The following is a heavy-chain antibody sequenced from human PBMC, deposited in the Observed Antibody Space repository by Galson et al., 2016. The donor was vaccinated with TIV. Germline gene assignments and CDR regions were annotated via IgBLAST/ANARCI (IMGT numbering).Heavy chain of an antibody. D-gene: IGHD2-2*01. CDR3: AKFTSRWPPGGWIDS. V-gene: IGHV3-23*01. CDR1: GFTFSTYA. CDR2: ISGSSLST. J-gene: IGHJ5*01. Sequence: SLRLSCAASGFTFSTYAMSWVRQLPGKGLEWVSFISGSSLSTYYADSVKGRFTISRDNSKNTLYLEMSSLRAEDTAVYYCAKFTSRWPPGGWIDSWGQGTLVTVSS.